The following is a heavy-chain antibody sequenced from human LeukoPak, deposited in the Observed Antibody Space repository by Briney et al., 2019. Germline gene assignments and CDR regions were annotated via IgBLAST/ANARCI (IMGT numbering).Heavy chain of an antibody. Sequence: SETLSLTCTVSGGSISSGGYYWSWIRQHPGKGLEWIGYIYYSGSTYYNPSLKSRVTMSVDRSKNQFSLNLSSVTAADTAVYYCARESRTGEDYYFDYWGQGTLVTVSS. D-gene: IGHD7-27*01. V-gene: IGHV4-31*03. CDR3: ARESRTGEDYYFDY. CDR1: GGSISSGGYY. J-gene: IGHJ4*02. CDR2: IYYSGST.